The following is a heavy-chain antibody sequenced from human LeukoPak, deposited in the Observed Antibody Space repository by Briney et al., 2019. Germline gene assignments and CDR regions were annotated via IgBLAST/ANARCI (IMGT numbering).Heavy chain of an antibody. CDR1: GGSFSGYY. CDR2: INHSGST. D-gene: IGHD6-13*01. CDR3: ARSGQQLMRY. J-gene: IGHJ4*02. V-gene: IGHV4-34*01. Sequence: SETLSLTCAVYGGSFSGYYWSWIRQPPGKGLEWIGEINHSGSTNYNPSLKSRVTISVDTSKNQFSLKLSSVTAADTAVYHCARSGQQLMRYWGQGTLVTVSS.